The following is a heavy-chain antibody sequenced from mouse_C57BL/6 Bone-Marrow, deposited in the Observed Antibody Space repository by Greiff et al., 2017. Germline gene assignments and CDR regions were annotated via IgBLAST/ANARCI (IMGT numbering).Heavy chain of an antibody. J-gene: IGHJ2*01. CDR3: ARPVAY. Sequence: EVQLQQSGAELVKPGASVTLSCTASGFNITDYYMPWVKQRPEQGLEWIGRIDPEAGDTTSDPNFQGKDPITADTSSNTAYLQLSSLTSEYTAVYYCARPVAYWGQGTTLTVSS. CDR1: GFNITDYY. CDR2: IDPEAGDT. V-gene: IGHV14-2*01.